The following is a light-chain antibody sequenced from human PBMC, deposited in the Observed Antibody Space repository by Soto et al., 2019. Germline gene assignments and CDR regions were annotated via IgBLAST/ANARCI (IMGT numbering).Light chain of an antibody. Sequence: DIVMTQSPISLPVTPGEPASISCRSSQSLLHSNGYTYLDWYLQKPGQSPQLLIYLGSNRASGVPDRFSGSGSGTDFTLKINRVEAEDVGVYYCIQALQTPRTFGQGTKVEIK. V-gene: IGKV2-28*01. CDR2: LGS. CDR3: IQALQTPRT. J-gene: IGKJ1*01. CDR1: QSLLHSNGYTY.